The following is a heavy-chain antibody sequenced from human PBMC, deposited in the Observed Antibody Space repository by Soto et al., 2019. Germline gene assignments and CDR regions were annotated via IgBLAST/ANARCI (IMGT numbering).Heavy chain of an antibody. CDR1: GFTFSSYG. CDR3: ARFSKLELPYDYYYYMDV. CDR2: IWYDGSNK. V-gene: IGHV3-33*01. Sequence: GGSLRLSCAASGFTFSSYGMHWVRQAPGKGLEWVAVIWYDGSNKYYADSVKGRFTISRDNSKNTLYLQMNSLRAEDTAVYYCARFSKLELPYDYYYYMDVWGKGTTVTVSS. J-gene: IGHJ6*03. D-gene: IGHD1-7*01.